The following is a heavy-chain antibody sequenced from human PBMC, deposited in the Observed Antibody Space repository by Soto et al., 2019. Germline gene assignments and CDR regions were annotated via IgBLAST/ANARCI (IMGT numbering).Heavy chain of an antibody. Sequence: PGGCMRLSCAPAAFTPSTYSINWVRQPAEKGLDWVSGINGSGGKPYYADSVKGRFTNSRDHSTSILYLQMNSLRGEDTATYYCAKDRFCGGGNCPPRFDPWGQGALVTVSS. CDR3: AKDRFCGGGNCPPRFDP. CDR2: INGSGGKP. CDR1: AFTPSTYS. D-gene: IGHD2-15*01. J-gene: IGHJ5*02. V-gene: IGHV3-23*01.